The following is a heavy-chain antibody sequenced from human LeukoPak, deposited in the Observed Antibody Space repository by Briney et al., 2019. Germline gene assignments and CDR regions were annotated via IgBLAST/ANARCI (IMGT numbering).Heavy chain of an antibody. CDR3: VSTTRSSPLDN. CDR1: GFTFSAYW. Sequence: PGGSLRLSCAASGFTFSAYWMSWVRQAPGKGLEWLANIKQDGSDKQYVDSVKGRFAISRDNAKTSVYLQMNSLRAEDTALYYCVSTTRSSPLDNWGQGTLVTVSS. CDR2: IKQDGSDK. V-gene: IGHV3-7*01. D-gene: IGHD1-1*01. J-gene: IGHJ4*02.